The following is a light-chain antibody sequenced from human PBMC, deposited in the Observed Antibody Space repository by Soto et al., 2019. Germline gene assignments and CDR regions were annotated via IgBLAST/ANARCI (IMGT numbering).Light chain of an antibody. CDR3: SSYTTSLTLV. Sequence: QSVLTQPASVSGSPGQSITISCTGTSSDVGGYNYVSWYQQHPGKAPKLMIYEVSNRPSGVSNRFSGSKSGNTASLTISGLQAEDEADYYCSSYTTSLTLVFGTGTKVTVL. CDR2: EVS. CDR1: SSDVGGYNY. J-gene: IGLJ1*01. V-gene: IGLV2-14*01.